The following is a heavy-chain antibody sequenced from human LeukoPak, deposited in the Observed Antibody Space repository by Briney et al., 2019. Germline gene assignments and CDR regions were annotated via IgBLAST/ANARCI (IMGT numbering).Heavy chain of an antibody. J-gene: IGHJ4*02. CDR2: ISGSGGST. CDR3: AKATWGFLEWSFDY. CDR1: GFTFSSYA. V-gene: IGHV3-23*01. Sequence: GGSLRLSCAASGFTFSSYAMSWVRQAPGKGLEWVSAISGSGGSTYYADSGKGRFTISRDNYKNTLYLQMNSLRAEDTAVYYCAKATWGFLEWSFDYWGQGTMVTVSS. D-gene: IGHD3-3*01.